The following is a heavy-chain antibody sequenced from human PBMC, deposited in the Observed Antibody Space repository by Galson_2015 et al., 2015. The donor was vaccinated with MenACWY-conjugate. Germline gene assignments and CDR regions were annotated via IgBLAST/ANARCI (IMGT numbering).Heavy chain of an antibody. CDR3: ARDGGDRSGNYYYYGMDV. J-gene: IGHJ6*02. D-gene: IGHD3-22*01. Sequence: LRLSCAASGFTVSSNYMSWVRQAPGKGLEWVSVIYSGGSTYYADSVKGRFTISRDNSKNTLYLQMNSLRAEDTAVYYCARDGGDRSGNYYYYGMDVWGQGTTVTVSS. V-gene: IGHV3-66*01. CDR1: GFTVSSNY. CDR2: IYSGGST.